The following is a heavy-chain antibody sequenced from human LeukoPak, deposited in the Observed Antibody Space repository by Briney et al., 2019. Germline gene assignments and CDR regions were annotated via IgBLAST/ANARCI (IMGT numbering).Heavy chain of an antibody. CDR3: ARGGYSYGYSFDY. J-gene: IGHJ4*02. Sequence: SVKVSCKASGGTFSSYAISWVRQAPGQGLEWMGGIIPIFGTANYAQKFQGRVTITADESTSTAYMELSSLRSEDTAVYYCARGGYSYGYSFDYWGQGTLVTVSS. CDR2: IIPIFGTA. V-gene: IGHV1-69*13. D-gene: IGHD5-18*01. CDR1: GGTFSSYA.